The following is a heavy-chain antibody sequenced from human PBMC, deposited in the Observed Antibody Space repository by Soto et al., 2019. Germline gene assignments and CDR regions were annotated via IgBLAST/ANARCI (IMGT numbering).Heavy chain of an antibody. CDR2: INPSGGST. CDR3: ARGVGEEYSGRKLRYFDWLLGEEYFQH. Sequence: QVQLVQSGAEVKKPGASVKVSCKASGYTFTSYYMHWVRQAPGQGLEWMGIINPSGGSTSYAQKFQGRVTMTRDTSTSTVYMELSSLRSEDTAVYYCARGVGEEYSGRKLRYFDWLLGEEYFQHWGQGTLVTVSS. J-gene: IGHJ1*01. V-gene: IGHV1-46*01. CDR1: GYTFTSYY. D-gene: IGHD3-9*01.